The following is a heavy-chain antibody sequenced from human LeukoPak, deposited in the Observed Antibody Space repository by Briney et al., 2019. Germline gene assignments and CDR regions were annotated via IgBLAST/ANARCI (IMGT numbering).Heavy chain of an antibody. CDR1: GYTFPDAY. V-gene: IGHV1-2*02. D-gene: IGHD3-22*01. Sequence: GPVKVSCKASGYTFPDAYVHWVRQAPGQGLEWMGWINPDSGGTNYAQKFQGRVTMTRDTSISTAYMELSSLRSEDTAVYFCARASYYYDSSGFYPTGFDYWGQGTLVTVSS. CDR2: INPDSGGT. J-gene: IGHJ4*02. CDR3: ARASYYYDSSGFYPTGFDY.